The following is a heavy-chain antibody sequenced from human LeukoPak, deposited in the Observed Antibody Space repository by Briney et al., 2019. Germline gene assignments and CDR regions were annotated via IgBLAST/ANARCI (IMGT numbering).Heavy chain of an antibody. Sequence: PSETLSLTCDVSGDSIIGKYWSWIRQPAGKGLEWIGRVHTSGSTNYNPSLKSRVTISVDTSKNQFSLKLSSVTAADTAVYYCARHSYYYDSSGYSNFDYWGQGTLVTVSS. CDR1: GDSIIGKY. CDR2: VHTSGST. V-gene: IGHV4-4*07. D-gene: IGHD3-22*01. J-gene: IGHJ4*02. CDR3: ARHSYYYDSSGYSNFDY.